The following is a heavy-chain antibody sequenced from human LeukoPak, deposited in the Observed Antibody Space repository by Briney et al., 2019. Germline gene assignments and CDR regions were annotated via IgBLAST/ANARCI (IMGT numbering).Heavy chain of an antibody. Sequence: GESLRLSCAASGFTFSSYSVNWVRQAPGKGLEWVSIISRDSRTIIYADSVKGRFTISRDNAKNSLYLRMNSLRAEDTAVYFCAASPPGGPIDYWGQGALVFVSS. V-gene: IGHV3-21*01. J-gene: IGHJ4*02. CDR1: GFTFSSYS. CDR2: ISRDSRTI. D-gene: IGHD3-16*01. CDR3: AASPPGGPIDY.